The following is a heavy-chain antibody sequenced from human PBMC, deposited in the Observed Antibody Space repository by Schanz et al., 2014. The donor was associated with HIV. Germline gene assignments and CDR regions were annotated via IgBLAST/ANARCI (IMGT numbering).Heavy chain of an antibody. CDR1: RFTFSNYG. CDR2: ISYDGSNK. D-gene: IGHD3-22*01. CDR3: ARILDYYDSSGFDY. J-gene: IGHJ4*02. V-gene: IGHV3-30*03. Sequence: QVQLVESGGGVVQPGRSLRLSCAASRFTFSNYGMHWVRQAPGKGLEWVVVISYDGSNKYYADSVKGRFTISRDNSKSTLYLQMNSLRADDTAVYYCARILDYYDSSGFDYWGQGTLVVVSS.